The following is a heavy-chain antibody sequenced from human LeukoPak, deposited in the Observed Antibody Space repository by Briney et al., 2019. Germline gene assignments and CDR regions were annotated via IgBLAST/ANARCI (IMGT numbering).Heavy chain of an antibody. CDR2: IHYSGST. V-gene: IGHV4-59*01. Sequence: SETLSLTCTVSGGSINSYYWSWIRQPPGKGLEWIGYIHYSGSTNYNPSLKSRVTISVDTSKNQFSLKLSSVTAADTAVYYCARSWTQLWPFDYWGQGTLVTVSS. CDR1: GGSINSYY. CDR3: ARSWTQLWPFDY. D-gene: IGHD5-18*01. J-gene: IGHJ4*02.